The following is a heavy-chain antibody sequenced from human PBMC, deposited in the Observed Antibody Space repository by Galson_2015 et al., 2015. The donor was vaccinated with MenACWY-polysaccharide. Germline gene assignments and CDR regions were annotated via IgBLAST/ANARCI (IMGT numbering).Heavy chain of an antibody. CDR2: IYHFGT. D-gene: IGHD3-22*01. Sequence: TLSLTCAVSGASISSGTYAWSWVRQSPGEGLEWIGFIYHFGTFYNPSLESRVTISIDRSENQFSLTLTSLTAADTAGYYCARGSNIGGFYAGFDYWGQGTRVTVSS. CDR3: ARGSNIGGFYAGFDY. V-gene: IGHV4-30-2*06. J-gene: IGHJ4*02. CDR1: GASISSGTYA.